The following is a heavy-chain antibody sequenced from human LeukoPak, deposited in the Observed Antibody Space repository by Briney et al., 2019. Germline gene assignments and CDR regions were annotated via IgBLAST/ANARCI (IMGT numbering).Heavy chain of an antibody. CDR2: ISYIGST. D-gene: IGHD4-17*01. CDR1: ADSFSSHY. V-gene: IGHV4-59*11. J-gene: IGHJ3*02. Sequence: SETLSLTCAVSADSFSSHYWTWIRQPPGKGLEWIGYISYIGSTNYNPSLKSRVTISIDTSKNQFSLNLSSVTAADTGVFYCARDLVTVTKGFDIWGQGTMVSVSS. CDR3: ARDLVTVTKGFDI.